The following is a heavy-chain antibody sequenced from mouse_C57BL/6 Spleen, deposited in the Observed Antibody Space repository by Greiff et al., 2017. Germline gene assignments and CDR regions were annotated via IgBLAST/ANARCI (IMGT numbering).Heavy chain of an antibody. CDR3: ARDFDV. CDR1: GYTFTSYW. CDR2: IDPSDSYT. Sequence: VQLQQPGAELVMPGASVKLSCKASGYTFTSYWMHWVKQRPGQGLEWIGEIDPSDSYTNYNQKLKGKSTLTVDKSSSTAYMQLSSLTSEDSAVYYCARDFDVWGTGTTVTVSS. J-gene: IGHJ1*03. V-gene: IGHV1-69*01.